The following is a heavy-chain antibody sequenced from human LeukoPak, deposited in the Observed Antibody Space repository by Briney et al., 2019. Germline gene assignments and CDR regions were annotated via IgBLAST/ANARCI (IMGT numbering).Heavy chain of an antibody. CDR3: ARDYDSSGYYYVAYYYGMDV. CDR2: ISSSSSYI. CDR1: GFTFSSYS. D-gene: IGHD3-22*01. V-gene: IGHV3-21*01. J-gene: IGHJ6*02. Sequence: GGSLRLSCAASGFTFSSYSMNWVRQAPGKGLEWVSSISSSSSYIYYADSVKGRFTIPRDNAKNSLYLQMNSLRAEDTAVYYCARDYDSSGYYYVAYYYGMDVWGQGTTVTVSS.